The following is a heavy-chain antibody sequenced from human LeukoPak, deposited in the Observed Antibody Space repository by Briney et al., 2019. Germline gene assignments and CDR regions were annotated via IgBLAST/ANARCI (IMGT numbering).Heavy chain of an antibody. CDR1: GGSVSSGSYY. Sequence: SETLSLTCTVSGGSVSSGSYYWNWIRQPPGKGLGWIGYIYYSETTNYNPSLKSRVTISLDTSKNQFSLKLRSVIAADTAVYYCARGGGRYGGYGVNYFDYWGQGTLLTVSS. D-gene: IGHD5-12*01. CDR2: IYYSETT. CDR3: ARGGGRYGGYGVNYFDY. J-gene: IGHJ4*02. V-gene: IGHV4-61*01.